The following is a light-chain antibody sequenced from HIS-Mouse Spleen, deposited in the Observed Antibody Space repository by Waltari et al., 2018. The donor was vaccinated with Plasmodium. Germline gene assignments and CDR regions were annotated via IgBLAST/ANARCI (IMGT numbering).Light chain of an antibody. Sequence: QSALTQPASVSGSPGQSITISCTGTSSDVGSYNLVPWYQQHPGKAPKLMIYEGSKRPSGVSNRFSCSKSGNTASLTISGLQAEDEADYYCCSYAGSSTFVFGGGTKLTVL. V-gene: IGLV2-23*03. CDR1: SSDVGSYNL. J-gene: IGLJ3*02. CDR3: CSYAGSSTFV. CDR2: EGS.